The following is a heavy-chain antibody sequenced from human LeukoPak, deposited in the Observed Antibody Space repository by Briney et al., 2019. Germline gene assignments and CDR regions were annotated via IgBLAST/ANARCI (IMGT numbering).Heavy chain of an antibody. CDR3: AKDDRGYSYGYPLDY. Sequence: GGSLRLSCAASGFTFSSYAMSWVRQAPGKGLEWVSAISGSGGSTYYADSVKGRFTISRDNSKNTLYLQMNSLRAEDTAVYYCAKDDRGYSYGYPLDYWGQGTLVTVSS. CDR1: GFTFSSYA. J-gene: IGHJ4*02. V-gene: IGHV3-23*01. D-gene: IGHD5-18*01. CDR2: ISGSGGST.